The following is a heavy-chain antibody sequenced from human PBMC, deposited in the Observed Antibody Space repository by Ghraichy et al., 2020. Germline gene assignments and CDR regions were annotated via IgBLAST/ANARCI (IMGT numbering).Heavy chain of an antibody. CDR1: GFSLSTSGMC. CDR2: IDWDDDK. CDR3: ARIRKYYDILTGYYYYYYMDV. J-gene: IGHJ6*03. Sequence: SGPTLVKPTQTLTLTCTFSGFSLSTSGMCVSWIRQPPGKALEWLARIDWDDDKYYSTSLKTRLTISKDTSKNQVVLTMTNMDPVDTATYYCARIRKYYDILTGYYYYYYMDVCGKGTTVTVSS. V-gene: IGHV2-70*11. D-gene: IGHD3-9*01.